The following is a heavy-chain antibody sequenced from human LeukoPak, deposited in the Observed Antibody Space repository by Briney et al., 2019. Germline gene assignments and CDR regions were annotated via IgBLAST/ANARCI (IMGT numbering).Heavy chain of an antibody. CDR3: ARVKQWLVQDYFDY. CDR2: IGHTGSVT. D-gene: IGHD6-19*01. V-gene: IGHV3-21*01. J-gene: IGHJ4*02. CDR1: GFTFGSYS. Sequence: GSLRLSCTGSGFTFGSYSMNWVRHAPGKGLEWVSYIGHTGSVTDYADSVKGRFTISRDNAKNTLYLQMNSLRAEDTAVYYCARVKQWLVQDYFDYWGQGTLVTVSS.